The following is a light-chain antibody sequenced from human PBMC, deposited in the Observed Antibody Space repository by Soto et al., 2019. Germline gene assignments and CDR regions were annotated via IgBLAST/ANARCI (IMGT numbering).Light chain of an antibody. J-gene: IGLJ1*01. CDR3: QSYDSSLSGYV. CDR2: GNS. CDR1: SSNIGAGYD. V-gene: IGLV1-40*01. Sequence: QSVLTQPPSVSGAPGQRVTISCTGSSSNIGAGYDVHWYQQLPGTDPKLLLYGNSNRPSGVPDRFSGSKSGTSASLAITGLQAEDEADYCCQSYDSSLSGYVFGTGTKVTVL.